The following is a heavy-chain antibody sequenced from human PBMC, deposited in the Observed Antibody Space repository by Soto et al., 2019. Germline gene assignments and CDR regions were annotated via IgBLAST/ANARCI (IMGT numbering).Heavy chain of an antibody. CDR3: ARVRVYDSSGYYSPYFDY. J-gene: IGHJ4*02. V-gene: IGHV4-30-4*01. CDR1: GGYISSGGYY. Sequence: PSETLSLTCTVSGGYISSGGYYWSWIRKPPGKGLEWIGYIYYSASTYYSPSLKSRLTISVDTSKNQFSLKLSSVTAADTAVYYCARVRVYDSSGYYSPYFDYWGQGTLVTVSS. CDR2: IYYSAST. D-gene: IGHD3-22*01.